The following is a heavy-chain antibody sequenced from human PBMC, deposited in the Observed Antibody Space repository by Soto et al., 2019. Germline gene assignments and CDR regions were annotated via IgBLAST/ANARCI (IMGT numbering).Heavy chain of an antibody. Sequence: AGGALRLSRAASGFTPSSYSMNWVRQAPGKGPEWVSYISSSSSTIYYADSVKGRFTISRDNAKNSLYLQMNSLRAEDTAVYYCARDPPHWGQGTLVTVSS. CDR2: ISSSSSTI. CDR1: GFTPSSYS. CDR3: ARDPPH. V-gene: IGHV3-48*01. J-gene: IGHJ4*02.